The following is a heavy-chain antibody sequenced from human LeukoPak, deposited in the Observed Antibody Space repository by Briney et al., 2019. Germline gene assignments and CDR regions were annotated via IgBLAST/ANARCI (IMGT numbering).Heavy chain of an antibody. Sequence: PGGSLRLSCAASGFTFSSYAMHWVRQAPGKGLEWVAVISYDGSNKYYADSVKGRFTISRDNSKNTLYLQMNSLRAEDTAVYYCAASITMIVTTFDYWGQGTLVTVSS. CDR2: ISYDGSNK. CDR3: AASITMIVTTFDY. CDR1: GFTFSSYA. D-gene: IGHD3-22*01. V-gene: IGHV3-30-3*01. J-gene: IGHJ4*02.